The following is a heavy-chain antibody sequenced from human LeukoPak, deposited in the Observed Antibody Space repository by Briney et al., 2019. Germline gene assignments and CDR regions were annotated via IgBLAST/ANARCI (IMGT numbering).Heavy chain of an antibody. CDR3: ARVLYYDLWSGYYKYNWFDP. CDR2: IYYSGST. D-gene: IGHD3-3*01. Sequence: SETLSLTCTVSGGSISSHYWSWIRQPPGKGLEWIGYIYYSGSTNYNPSLKSRVTISVDTSKNQFSLKLSSVTAADTAVYYCARVLYYDLWSGYYKYNWFDPWGQGTLVTVSS. J-gene: IGHJ5*02. CDR1: GGSISSHY. V-gene: IGHV4-59*11.